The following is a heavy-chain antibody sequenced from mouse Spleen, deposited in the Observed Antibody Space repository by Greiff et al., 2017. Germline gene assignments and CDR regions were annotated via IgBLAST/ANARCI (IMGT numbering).Heavy chain of an antibody. J-gene: IGHJ3*01. CDR2: IWSGGST. V-gene: IGHV2-2*01. CDR3: ATYYGLTMITTGRFAY. Sequence: QVQLQQSGPGLVQPSQSLSITCTVSGFSLTSYGVHWVRQSPGKGLEWLGVIWSGGSTDYNAAFISRLSISKDNSKSQVFFKMNSLQADDTAIYYCATYYGLTMITTGRFAYWGQGTLVTVSA. D-gene: IGHD2-4*01. CDR1: GFSLTSYG.